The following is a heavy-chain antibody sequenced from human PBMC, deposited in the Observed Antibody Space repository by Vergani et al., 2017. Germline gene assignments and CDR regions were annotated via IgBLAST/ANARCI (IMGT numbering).Heavy chain of an antibody. CDR1: GFTFSSYE. CDR3: ARGAGGPRDGYFDD. J-gene: IGHJ4*02. Sequence: EVQLVESGGGLVQPGGSLRLSCAASGFTFSSYEMNWVRQAPGKGLEWVSYISSSGSTIYYADSVKGRFTISRDNAKNSVYLQMNSLRAEDTAVYYCARGAGGPRDGYFDDWGQGTLVTVSS. CDR2: ISSSGSTI. D-gene: IGHD1-26*01. V-gene: IGHV3-48*03.